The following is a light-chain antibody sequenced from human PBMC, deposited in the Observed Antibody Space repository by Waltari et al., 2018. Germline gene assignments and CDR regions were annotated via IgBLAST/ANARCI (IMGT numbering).Light chain of an antibody. CDR1: QSVSKY. J-gene: IGKJ1*01. CDR3: QQYVSLPAT. Sequence: EIVLTQSPGTLSLSPGDRAILSCRASQSVSKYLAWYQQKPGQAPRLLIFGASSRATVIPDRFSGRWSGTDLSLTISRVEPEDFAVYYCQQYVSLPATFGQGTKVEIE. CDR2: GAS. V-gene: IGKV3-20*01.